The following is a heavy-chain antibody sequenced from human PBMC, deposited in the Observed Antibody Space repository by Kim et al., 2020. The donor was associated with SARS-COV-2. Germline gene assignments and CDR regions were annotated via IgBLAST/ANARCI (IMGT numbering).Heavy chain of an antibody. Sequence: SETLSLTCTVSGGSISSSSDYWGWIRQPPGKGLEWIGSIYYSGSSGSTYYNPSLKSRVTISVGTSKNQFSLKLSSVTAADTAIYYCARASRGGFMYNWFDPWGQGTLVTVSS. J-gene: IGHJ5*02. CDR1: GGSISSSSDY. CDR3: ARASRGGFMYNWFDP. D-gene: IGHD5-12*01. CDR2: IYYSGSSGST. V-gene: IGHV4-39*07.